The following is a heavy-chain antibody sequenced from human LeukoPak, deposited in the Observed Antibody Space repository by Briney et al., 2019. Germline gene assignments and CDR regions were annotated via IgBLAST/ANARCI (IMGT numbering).Heavy chain of an antibody. CDR2: IYYSGST. V-gene: IGHV4-39*07. Sequence: SETLSLTCTVSGGSISSSSYYWGWIRQPPGKGLEWIGSIYYSGSTYYNPSLKSRVTISVDTSKNQFSLKLSSVTAADTAVYYCARTYYDSSGYYPYYFDYWGQGTLVTVSS. J-gene: IGHJ4*02. D-gene: IGHD3-22*01. CDR3: ARTYYDSSGYYPYYFDY. CDR1: GGSISSSSYY.